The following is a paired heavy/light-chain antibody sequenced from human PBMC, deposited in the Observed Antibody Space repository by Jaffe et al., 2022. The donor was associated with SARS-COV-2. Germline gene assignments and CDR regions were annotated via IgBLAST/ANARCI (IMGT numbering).Heavy chain of an antibody. J-gene: IGHJ4*02. Sequence: EVQLVESGGGLVQPGRSLRLSCTASGFTFGDYAMSWVRQAPGKGLEWVGFIRSKAYGGTTEYAASVKGRFTISRDDSKSIAYLQMNSLKTEDTAVYYCTRDLEGWRGGYSSSWYVWYFDYWGQGTLVTVSS. CDR2: IRSKAYGGTT. V-gene: IGHV3-49*04. CDR1: GFTFGDYA. CDR3: TRDLEGWRGGYSSSWYVWYFDY. D-gene: IGHD6-13*01.
Light chain of an antibody. CDR1: QDISNY. Sequence: DIQMTQSPSSLSASVGDRVTITCQASQDISNYLNWYQQKPGKAPKLLIYDASNLETGVPSRFSGSGSGTDFTFTISSLQPEDIATYYCQQYDNLPLTFGQGTRLEIK. CDR2: DAS. V-gene: IGKV1-33*01. J-gene: IGKJ5*01. CDR3: QQYDNLPLT.